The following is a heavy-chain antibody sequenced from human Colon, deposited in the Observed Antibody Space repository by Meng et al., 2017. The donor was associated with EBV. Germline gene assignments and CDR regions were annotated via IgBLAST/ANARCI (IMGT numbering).Heavy chain of an antibody. V-gene: IGHV4-4*02. Sequence: QKQLQEARQGRVKPSGTLALTCAVSGGSIDSDTWWNWVSQTPGKGLEWIGEISNSGTTNYNPSLKSRVTISIDKSKNQFSLKLTSVTAADTAVYYCARDYYASGFVFDLWGQGTLVTVSS. CDR1: GGSIDSDTW. J-gene: IGHJ5*02. D-gene: IGHD3-10*01. CDR3: ARDYYASGFVFDL. CDR2: ISNSGTT.